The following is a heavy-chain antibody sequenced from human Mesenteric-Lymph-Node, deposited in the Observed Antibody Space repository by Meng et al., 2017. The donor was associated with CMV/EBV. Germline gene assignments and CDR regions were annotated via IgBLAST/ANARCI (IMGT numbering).Heavy chain of an antibody. Sequence: GESLKISCAASGFTFNRYWMHWVRQTPGKGLVWVSRINSDGSSTTYEDSVKGRFTISRDNAKNTVYLQMNNLRAEDTAVYYCARDPILRFLGWSPGWFDSWGQGTLVTVSS. CDR2: INSDGSST. CDR3: ARDPILRFLGWSPGWFDS. J-gene: IGHJ5*01. CDR1: GFTFNRYW. D-gene: IGHD3/OR15-3a*01. V-gene: IGHV3-74*01.